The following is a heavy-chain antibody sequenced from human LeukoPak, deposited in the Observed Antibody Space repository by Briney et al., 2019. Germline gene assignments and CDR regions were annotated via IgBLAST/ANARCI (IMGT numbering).Heavy chain of an antibody. D-gene: IGHD6-19*01. CDR1: GFTFSDYH. CDR2: ISPRGGSM. CDR3: AAGRDIAVAGPGGYFDY. V-gene: IGHV3-11*01. J-gene: IGHJ4*02. Sequence: AGSLKLCCAASGFTFSDYHMNWIRQAPGKGLEWVSYISPRGGSMYFADSVKGRFTISRDNAENSLFLQMNSLTADDTAVYYCAAGRDIAVAGPGGYFDYWGLGTLVTVSS.